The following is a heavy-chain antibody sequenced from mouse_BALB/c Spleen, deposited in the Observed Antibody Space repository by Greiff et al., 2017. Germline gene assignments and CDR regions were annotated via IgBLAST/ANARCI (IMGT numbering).Heavy chain of an antibody. CDR3: ASDYYGSSYGDFDY. Sequence: QVQLKQSAAELARPGASVKMSCKASGYTFTSYTMHWVKQRPGQGLEWIGYINPSSGYTEYNQKFKDKTTLTADKSSSTAYMQLSSLTSEDSAVYYCASDYYGSSYGDFDYWGQGTTLTVSS. D-gene: IGHD1-1*01. CDR2: INPSSGYT. CDR1: GYTFTSYT. V-gene: IGHV1-4*02. J-gene: IGHJ2*01.